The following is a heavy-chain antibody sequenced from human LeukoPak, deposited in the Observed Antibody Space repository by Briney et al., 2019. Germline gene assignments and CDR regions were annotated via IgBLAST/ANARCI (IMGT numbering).Heavy chain of an antibody. V-gene: IGHV3-23*01. D-gene: IGHD3-16*01. CDR2: IGYGGADS. J-gene: IGHJ4*02. Sequence: GGSLRLSCTVSGFTLSSYEMTWFRQAPGKGLEWVSSIGYGGADSHYADSVKGRFTISRDNSKNTLYLHMNSLSAEDTAVYYCARDLSWGSYTSWGQGTLVTVSS. CDR1: GFTLSSYE. CDR3: ARDLSWGSYTS.